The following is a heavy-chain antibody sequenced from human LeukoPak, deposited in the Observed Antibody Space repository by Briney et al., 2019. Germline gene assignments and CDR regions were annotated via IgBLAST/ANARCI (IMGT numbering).Heavy chain of an antibody. D-gene: IGHD4-23*01. CDR1: GSSINNGYS. CDR2: IHHSGST. V-gene: IGHV4-38-2*02. Sequence: SETLSLTCTVSGSSINNGYSWGWIRQPPGKGLEWIGSIHHSGSTNYNPSLKSRVTISLDTSKNQFSLKLSSVTAADTAVYYCARAYGGNSQYFQHWGQGTLVTVSS. J-gene: IGHJ1*01. CDR3: ARAYGGNSQYFQH.